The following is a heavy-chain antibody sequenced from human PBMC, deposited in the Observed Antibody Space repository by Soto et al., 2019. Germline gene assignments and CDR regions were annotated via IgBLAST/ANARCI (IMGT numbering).Heavy chain of an antibody. CDR3: ARTVLEWHEPTWFYIYG. CDR1: GYSFTSYY. CDR2: IHPGDSDT. D-gene: IGHD3-3*01. V-gene: IGHV5-51*01. J-gene: IGHJ6*03. Sequence: GESLKISCDGSGYSFTSYYIGWVRQLPGKGLKWMGTIHPGDSDTRYSPSFHGRVTISADKSTSTACLQWSSLKASDTAIYYCARTVLEWHEPTWFYIYGWGKGSTVTVSS.